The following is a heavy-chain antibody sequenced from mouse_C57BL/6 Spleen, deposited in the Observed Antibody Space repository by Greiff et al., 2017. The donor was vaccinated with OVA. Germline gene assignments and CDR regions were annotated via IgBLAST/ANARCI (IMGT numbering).Heavy chain of an antibody. CDR2: TSGGGGNT. V-gene: IGHV5-9*01. J-gene: IGHJ3*01. CDR1: GFTFSSYT. Sequence: EVQGVESGGGLVKPGGSLKLSCAASGFTFSSYTMSWVRQTPEKRLEWVATTSGGGGNTYYPDSVKGRFTISRDNAKNTLYLQMSSLRSEDTALYYCARRARDYDGAWFAYWGQGTLVTVSA. CDR3: ARRARDYDGAWFAY. D-gene: IGHD2-4*01.